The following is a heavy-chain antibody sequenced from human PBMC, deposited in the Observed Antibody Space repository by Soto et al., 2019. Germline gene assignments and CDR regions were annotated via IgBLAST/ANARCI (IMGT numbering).Heavy chain of an antibody. CDR3: ARGLSSSASLDY. Sequence: TSETLSLTCTVSGGSISSGDYYWSWIRQPPGKGLEWIGYIYYSGSTYYNPSLKSRVTISVDTSKNQFSLKLSSVTAADTAVYYCARGLSSSASLDYWGQGTLVTVSS. CDR1: GGSISSGDYY. J-gene: IGHJ4*02. V-gene: IGHV4-30-4*01. D-gene: IGHD6-6*01. CDR2: IYYSGST.